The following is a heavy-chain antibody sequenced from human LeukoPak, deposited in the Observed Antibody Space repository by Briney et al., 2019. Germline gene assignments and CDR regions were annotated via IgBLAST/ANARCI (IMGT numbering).Heavy chain of an antibody. CDR2: ISGSGGST. D-gene: IGHD3-10*01. J-gene: IGHJ6*02. CDR3: AKDPLRITMVRGVTYSYGMDV. Sequence: PGGSLRLSCAASGFTFSSYAMSCVRQAPGKGLEWGSAISGSGGSTYYADSVKGRFTISRENSKNTMYLQMNSLRAEETAVYYCAKDPLRITMVRGVTYSYGMDVWGQGTTVTVSS. CDR1: GFTFSSYA. V-gene: IGHV3-23*01.